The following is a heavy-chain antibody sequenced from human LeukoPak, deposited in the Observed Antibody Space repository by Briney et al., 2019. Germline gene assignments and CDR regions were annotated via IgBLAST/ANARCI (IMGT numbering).Heavy chain of an antibody. CDR2: ISGSGGST. Sequence: PGGSLRLSCAASGFTFSSYAMSWVRQAPGKGLEWVSAISGSGGSTYYASSVKGRFTISRDKSKNTLYLQMNSLRAEDTAVYYCARNANYDCWSGYYAFDYWGQGTLVTVSS. V-gene: IGHV3-23*01. D-gene: IGHD3-3*01. J-gene: IGHJ4*02. CDR3: ARNANYDCWSGYYAFDY. CDR1: GFTFSSYA.